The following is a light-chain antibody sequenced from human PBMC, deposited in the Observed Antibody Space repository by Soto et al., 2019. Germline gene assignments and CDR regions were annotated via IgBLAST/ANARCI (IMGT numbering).Light chain of an antibody. CDR3: QQLNSYLT. J-gene: IGKJ5*01. CDR1: QGISSY. CDR2: AAS. V-gene: IGKV1-9*01. Sequence: DIQLPQSPSFLSASVGDRVTITCRASQGISSYLAWYQQKPGKAPKLLIYAASTLQSGVPSRFSGSGSGTEFTLTISSLQPEDFATYYCQQLNSYLTFGQGTRLEI.